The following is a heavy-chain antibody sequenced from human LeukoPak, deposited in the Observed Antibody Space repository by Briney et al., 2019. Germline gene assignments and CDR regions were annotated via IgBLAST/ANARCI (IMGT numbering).Heavy chain of an antibody. Sequence: GGSLRLSCAASGFTFSSYGMHWVRQAPGKGLEWVAFIRYDGSNKYYADSVKGRFTISRDNSKNTLYLQMNSLRAEDTAVYYCAKDRGGSIFGAYYFDYWGQGTLVTVSS. CDR1: GFTFSSYG. V-gene: IGHV3-30*02. CDR2: IRYDGSNK. CDR3: AKDRGGSIFGAYYFDY. J-gene: IGHJ4*02. D-gene: IGHD3-3*01.